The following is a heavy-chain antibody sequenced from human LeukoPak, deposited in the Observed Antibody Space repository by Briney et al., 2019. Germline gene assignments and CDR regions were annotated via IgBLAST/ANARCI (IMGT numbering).Heavy chain of an antibody. Sequence: PGGSLRLSCAASGFTFSSYAMSWVRQAPGKGLEWVAVIWYDGSNKYYADSVKGRFTISRDNSKNTLYLQMNSLRAEDTAVYYCAKLFTAWGQGTLVTVSS. CDR2: IWYDGSNK. J-gene: IGHJ5*02. V-gene: IGHV3-33*06. CDR1: GFTFSSYA. CDR3: AKLFTA.